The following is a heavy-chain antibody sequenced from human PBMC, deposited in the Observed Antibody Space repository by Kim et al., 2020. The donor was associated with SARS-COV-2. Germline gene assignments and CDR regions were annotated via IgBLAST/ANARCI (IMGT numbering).Heavy chain of an antibody. V-gene: IGHV3-30*01. CDR3: ARPSSGGWQQLVRLDYFDY. J-gene: IGHJ4*02. Sequence: KGRLTISRDNSKNTLFLQMNSRRAEETAVYYCARPSSGGWQQLVRLDYFDYWGQGTLVTVSS. D-gene: IGHD6-13*01.